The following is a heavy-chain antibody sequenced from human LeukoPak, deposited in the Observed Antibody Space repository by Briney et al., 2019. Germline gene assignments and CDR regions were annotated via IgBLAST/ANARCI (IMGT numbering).Heavy chain of an antibody. V-gene: IGHV3-30*18. CDR3: AKVPPTSVTREGMDA. J-gene: IGHJ6*02. Sequence: GGSLRLSCAASGFTFSSSGMHWVRQAPGKGLEWVAVISYDGEKTYYGDSVKGRFTISRDNSKNTLFLHMNSLRVDDTAVYYCAKVPPTSVTREGMDAWGQGTMVRVSS. CDR2: ISYDGEKT. CDR1: GFTFSSSG. D-gene: IGHD4-17*01.